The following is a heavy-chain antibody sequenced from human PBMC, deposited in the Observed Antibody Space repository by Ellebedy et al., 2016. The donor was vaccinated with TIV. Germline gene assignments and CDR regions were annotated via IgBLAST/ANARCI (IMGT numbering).Heavy chain of an antibody. D-gene: IGHD6-19*01. J-gene: IGHJ4*02. CDR2: ISGSSHHI. CDR1: GFTFSDYN. CDR3: ARDMGYSSGWHYFDY. V-gene: IGHV3-21*06. Sequence: GESLKISCAASGFTFSDYNMNWVRQAPGKGLEWLSSISGSSHHIYSADALKGRFTISRDNAKNSLFLQLHSLRAKDTAVYYCARDMGYSSGWHYFDYWGLGTLVIVSS.